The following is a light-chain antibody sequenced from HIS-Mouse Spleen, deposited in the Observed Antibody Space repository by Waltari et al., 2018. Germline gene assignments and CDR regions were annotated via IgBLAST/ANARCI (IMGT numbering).Light chain of an antibody. V-gene: IGLV3-10*01. CDR3: YSTDSSGNHRV. Sequence: SYELTQPPSVSVSPGQTARNPCSGSAFPKKSPYWYQQKSGQAPVLVIYEDSKRPSGIPERFSGSSSGTMATLTISGAQREDEADYYCYSTDSSGNHRVFGGGTKLTVL. CDR1: AFPKKS. CDR2: EDS. J-gene: IGLJ2*01.